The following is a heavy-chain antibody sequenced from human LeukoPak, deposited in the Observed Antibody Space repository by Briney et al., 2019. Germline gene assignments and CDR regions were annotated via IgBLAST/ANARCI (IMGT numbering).Heavy chain of an antibody. D-gene: IGHD3-22*01. CDR3: ARAAPYYYDSSGYSAFDS. CDR1: GFTFSTYW. V-gene: IGHV3-74*01. Sequence: PGGSLRLSCAASGFTFSTYWMHWVRQAPGKGLVWVSRINPDGSRTDYADSVKGRFTISRDNAKNSLYLQMNSLRDEDTAVYYCARAAPYYYDSSGYSAFDSWGQGTMVTVSA. J-gene: IGHJ3*02. CDR2: INPDGSRT.